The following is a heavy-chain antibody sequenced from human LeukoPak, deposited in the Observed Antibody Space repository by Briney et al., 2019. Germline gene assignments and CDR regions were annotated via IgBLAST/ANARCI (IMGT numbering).Heavy chain of an antibody. CDR3: TRVPYYDFWSGYSNWFDP. D-gene: IGHD3-3*01. CDR2: IRSKAYGGTT. CDR1: GFTFGDYA. V-gene: IGHV3-49*04. Sequence: GGSLRLSCTASGFTFGDYAMSWVRQAPGKGLEWVGFIRSKAYGGTTEYAASVKGRFTISRDDSKSIAYLQMNSLKTEDTAVYYCTRVPYYDFWSGYSNWFDPWGQGTLVTVSS. J-gene: IGHJ5*02.